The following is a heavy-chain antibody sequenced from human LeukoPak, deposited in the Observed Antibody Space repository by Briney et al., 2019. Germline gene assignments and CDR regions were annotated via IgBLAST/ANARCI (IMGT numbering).Heavy chain of an antibody. CDR2: ISSSSNYI. Sequence: PGGSLRLSCAASGFTFSSYSMNWVRQAPGKGLEWVSSISSSSNYIYYADSVKGRFTISRDNSKNTLYLQMNSLRAEDTAVYYCARVDTAMAPFDYWGQGTLVTVSS. CDR1: GFTFSSYS. D-gene: IGHD5-18*01. CDR3: ARVDTAMAPFDY. J-gene: IGHJ4*02. V-gene: IGHV3-21*01.